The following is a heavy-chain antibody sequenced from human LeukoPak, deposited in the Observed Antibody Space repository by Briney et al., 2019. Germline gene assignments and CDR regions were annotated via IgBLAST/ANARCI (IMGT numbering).Heavy chain of an antibody. Sequence: ASVKVSCKASGGTFSSYAISWVRQAPGQGLEWMGGIIPIFGTANYAQKFQGRVTITTDESTSTAYMELSSLRADDTAIYYCAKAITGYQQQVFRVRLDAFDLWGQGTMVTVSS. V-gene: IGHV1-69*05. J-gene: IGHJ3*01. D-gene: IGHD6-13*01. CDR1: GGTFSSYA. CDR2: IIPIFGTA. CDR3: AKAITGYQQQVFRVRLDAFDL.